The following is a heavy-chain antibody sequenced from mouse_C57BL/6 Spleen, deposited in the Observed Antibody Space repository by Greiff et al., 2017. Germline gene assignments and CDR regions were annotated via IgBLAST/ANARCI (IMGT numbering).Heavy chain of an antibody. CDR2: IDPENGDT. V-gene: IGHV14-4*01. CDR1: GFNIKDDY. J-gene: IGHJ2*01. CDR3: TTRGY. Sequence: VQLQQSGAELVRPGASVKLSCTASGFNIKDDYMHWVKQRPEQGLEWIGWIDPENGDTEDASKFQGKATITAATSSNPAYLRLSSLTSEDTAVYYCTTRGYWGQGTTLTVSS.